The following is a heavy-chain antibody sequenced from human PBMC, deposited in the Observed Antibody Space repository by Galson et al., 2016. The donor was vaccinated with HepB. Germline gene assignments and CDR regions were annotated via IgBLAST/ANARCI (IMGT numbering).Heavy chain of an antibody. CDR2: ISYDGSTK. D-gene: IGHD2-2*02. CDR3: ARDADIVKVPAAIRADY. CDR1: GFTFSDYY. Sequence: SLRLSCAASGFTFSDYYMTWIRQAPGKGLEWVAVISYDGSTKYYADSVKGRFTISRDNSKNTLYLQMNSLRAEDTAVYYCARDADIVKVPAAIRADYWGQGTLVTVSS. V-gene: IGHV3-30*03. J-gene: IGHJ4*02.